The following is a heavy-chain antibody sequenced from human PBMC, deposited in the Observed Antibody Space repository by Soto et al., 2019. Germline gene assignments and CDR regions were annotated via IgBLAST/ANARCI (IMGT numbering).Heavy chain of an antibody. CDR3: ATDLRYFDWLLPKFDY. CDR1: GYTLTELS. Sequence: ASVKVSCKVSGYTLTELSMHWVRQAPGKGLEWMGGFDPEDGETIYAQKFQGRVTMTEDTSTDTAYMELSSLRSEDTAVYYCATDLRYFDWLLPKFDYWGQGTLVTVSS. V-gene: IGHV1-24*01. D-gene: IGHD3-9*01. J-gene: IGHJ4*02. CDR2: FDPEDGET.